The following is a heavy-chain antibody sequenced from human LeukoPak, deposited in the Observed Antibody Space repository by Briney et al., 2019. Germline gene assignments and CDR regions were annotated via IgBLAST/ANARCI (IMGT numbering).Heavy chain of an antibody. Sequence: ASVKVSCKASGYTFTGYYMHWVRQAPGQGLEWMGWINPDSGGTNYAQKFQGRVTMTRDTSISTASMELRRLRSDDTAIYYCARDHSNYGHEQGVGYWGQGTLVTVSS. J-gene: IGHJ4*02. D-gene: IGHD3-10*01. CDR2: INPDSGGT. CDR1: GYTFTGYY. CDR3: ARDHSNYGHEQGVGY. V-gene: IGHV1-2*02.